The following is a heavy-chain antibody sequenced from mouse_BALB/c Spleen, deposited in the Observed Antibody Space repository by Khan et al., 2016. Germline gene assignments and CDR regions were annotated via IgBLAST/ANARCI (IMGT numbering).Heavy chain of an antibody. CDR3: ARSPTAYYTMDY. Sequence: EVQLQESGPGLVKLSQSLSLTCTVTGYSITSDYAWNWIRQFPGNKLEWMGYISYSGSTRYHPSLKSRISFTRDTSKNQFFLQLNSVTTEDTATXYCARSPTAYYTMDYWGQGTSVTVSS. D-gene: IGHD1-2*01. J-gene: IGHJ4*01. V-gene: IGHV3-2*02. CDR2: ISYSGST. CDR1: GYSITSDYA.